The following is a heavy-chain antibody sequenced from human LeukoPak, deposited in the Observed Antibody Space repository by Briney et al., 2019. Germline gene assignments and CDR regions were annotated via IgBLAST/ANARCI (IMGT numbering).Heavy chain of an antibody. V-gene: IGHV1-24*01. CDR1: GYSLIDLS. CDR2: FDPDDGET. CDR3: AADSQKTEVPATDH. D-gene: IGHD1-1*01. J-gene: IGHJ4*02. Sequence: ASVKVSCKVSGYSLIDLSMYWVRQAPGKGLEWMGGFDPDDGETTYAQRFKGRVTMTEDTSTDTAYMELSNLRSDDTAVYYCAADSQKTEVPATDHWGQGTLVTVSS.